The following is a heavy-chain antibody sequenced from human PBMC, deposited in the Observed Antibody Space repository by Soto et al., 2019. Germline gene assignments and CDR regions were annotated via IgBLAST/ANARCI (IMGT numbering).Heavy chain of an antibody. CDR1: GFTFSSYG. V-gene: IGHV3-33*01. Sequence: GGSLRLSCAASGFTFSSYGMRWVRQAPGKGLEWVAVIWYDGSNKYYADSVKGRFTISRDNSKNTLYLQMNSLRAEDTAVYYCARDGVVVAAAYYYYGMDVWGQGTTVTVSS. J-gene: IGHJ6*02. D-gene: IGHD2-15*01. CDR2: IWYDGSNK. CDR3: ARDGVVVAAAYYYYGMDV.